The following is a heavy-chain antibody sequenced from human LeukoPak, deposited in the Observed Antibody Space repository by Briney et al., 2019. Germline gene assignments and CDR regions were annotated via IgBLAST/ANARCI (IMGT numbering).Heavy chain of an antibody. V-gene: IGHV3-7*01. J-gene: IGHJ6*02. Sequence: GGSLRLSCAASGFTFSSYWMSWVRQAPGKGLEWVANIKQDGSEKYYVDSVKGRFTISRDNAKNSLYLQMNSLRAEDTAVYYCARTYGDYVDYYYGMDVWGQGITVTVSS. D-gene: IGHD4-17*01. CDR1: GFTFSSYW. CDR2: IKQDGSEK. CDR3: ARTYGDYVDYYYGMDV.